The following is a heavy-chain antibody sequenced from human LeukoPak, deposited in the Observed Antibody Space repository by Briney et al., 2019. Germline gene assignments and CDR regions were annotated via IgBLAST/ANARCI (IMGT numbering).Heavy chain of an antibody. CDR2: IYSGGST. J-gene: IGHJ4*02. V-gene: IGHV3-66*01. CDR3: ASNPSSSWHYFDY. Sequence: PGGSLRLSCAASGFTVSSNYMSWVRQAPGKGLEWVSVIYSGGSTYYADSVKGRFTISRDNSKNTLYLQMNSLRAEDTAVYYCASNPSSSWHYFDYWGQGTPVTVSS. CDR1: GFTVSSNY. D-gene: IGHD6-13*01.